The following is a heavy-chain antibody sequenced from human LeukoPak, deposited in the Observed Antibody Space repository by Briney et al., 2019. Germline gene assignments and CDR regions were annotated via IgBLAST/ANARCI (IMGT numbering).Heavy chain of an antibody. CDR2: IWFDGSNK. CDR1: GFTFSSYA. J-gene: IGHJ4*02. CDR3: ARGLGYSYGYGIDH. D-gene: IGHD5-18*01. V-gene: IGHV3-33*01. Sequence: GGSLRLSCAASGFTFSSYAMHWVRQAPGKGLEWVAVIWFDGSNKYHADSLKGRFTMSRDNSKNTLYLQMNSLRAEDTAFCYCARGLGYSYGYGIDHWGQGTLVTVSS.